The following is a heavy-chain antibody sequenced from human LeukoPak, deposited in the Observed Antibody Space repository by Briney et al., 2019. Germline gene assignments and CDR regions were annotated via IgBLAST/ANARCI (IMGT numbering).Heavy chain of an antibody. D-gene: IGHD3-3*01. J-gene: IGHJ4*02. CDR3: ARGLTYDFWSGYYSGYFDY. CDR1: GYSISSGYY. Sequence: SETLSLTCAVSGYSISSGYYWGWIRQPPGKGLEWIGNIYHSGSTYYNPSLKSRVTISVDTSKNQFSLKLSSVTAADTAVYYCARGLTYDFWSGYYSGYFDYWGQGTLVTVSS. V-gene: IGHV4-38-2*01. CDR2: IYHSGST.